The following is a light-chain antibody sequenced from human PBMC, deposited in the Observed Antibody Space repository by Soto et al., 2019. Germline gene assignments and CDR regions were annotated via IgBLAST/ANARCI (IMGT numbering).Light chain of an antibody. CDR3: AAWDDSLSGVL. J-gene: IGLJ2*01. CDR2: RNN. CDR1: SSNIGGTY. V-gene: IGLV1-47*01. Sequence: QSVLTQAPSASGTPGQRVTISCSGSSSNIGGTYVYWYQQLPGRAPKLLTYRNNQRPSGVPDRFSGSKSGTSASLAISGLRSEDEGGYYCAAWDDSLSGVLFGGGTKLTVL.